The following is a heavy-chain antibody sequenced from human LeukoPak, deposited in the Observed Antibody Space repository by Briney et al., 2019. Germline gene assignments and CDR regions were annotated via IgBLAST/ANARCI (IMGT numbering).Heavy chain of an antibody. CDR3: ARVSLVFSRRYAMDV. CDR2: IYYSGST. Sequence: SETLSLTCTVSGDSVSSGSYYWSWIRQPPGKGLEWIGYIYYSGSTNYNPSLKSRVTISVDTSKNQFSLKLNSVTAAATAVYYFARVSLVFSRRYAMDVWGQGTTITVSS. V-gene: IGHV4-61*01. CDR1: GDSVSSGSYY. J-gene: IGHJ6*02. D-gene: IGHD2-8*02.